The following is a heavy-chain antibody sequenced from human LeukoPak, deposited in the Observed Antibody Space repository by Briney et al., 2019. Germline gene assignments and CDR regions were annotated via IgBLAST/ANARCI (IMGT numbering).Heavy chain of an antibody. CDR3: ARTINYYDSSGYYYSAFDI. J-gene: IGHJ3*02. V-gene: IGHV4-38-2*01. Sequence: GSLRLSCAASGFTFSSYGMSWVRQPPGKGLEWIGSIYYSGSTYYNPSLKSRVTISVDTSKNQFSLKLSSVTAADTAVYYCARTINYYDSSGYYYSAFDIWGQGTMVTVSS. CDR2: IYYSGST. CDR1: GFTFSSYG. D-gene: IGHD3-22*01.